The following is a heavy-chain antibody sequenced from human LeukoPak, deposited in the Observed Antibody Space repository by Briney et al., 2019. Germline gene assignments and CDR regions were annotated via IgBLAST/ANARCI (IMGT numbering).Heavy chain of an antibody. D-gene: IGHD6-19*01. CDR3: ARSPPYSSGSFDY. V-gene: IGHV1-2*02. CDR1: GGTFSSYA. J-gene: IGHJ4*02. CDR2: INPNSGGT. Sequence: ASVKVSCKASGGTFSSYAISWVRQAPGQGLEWMGWINPNSGGTNYAQKFQGRVTMTRDTSISTAYMELSRLRSDGTAVYYCARSPPYSSGSFDYWGQGTLVTVSS.